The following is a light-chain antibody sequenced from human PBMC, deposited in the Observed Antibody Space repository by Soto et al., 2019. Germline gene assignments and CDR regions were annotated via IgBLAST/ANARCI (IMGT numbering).Light chain of an antibody. Sequence: DIQMPQSPSTLSASIGDRVTITCRASQNIDMWLAWYQQKPGKAPKLLISAASSLESGVPSRFIGSGSGTEFTLTISSLQPDESATYDCQHYNRYWTFGLGTKVEI. CDR2: AAS. CDR1: QNIDMW. CDR3: QHYNRYWT. V-gene: IGKV1-5*01. J-gene: IGKJ1*01.